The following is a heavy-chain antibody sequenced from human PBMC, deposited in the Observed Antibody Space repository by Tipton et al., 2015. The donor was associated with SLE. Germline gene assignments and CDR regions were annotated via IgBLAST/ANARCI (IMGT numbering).Heavy chain of an antibody. CDR3: ARHEVSGIGFFQK. CDR2: IHYSGST. J-gene: IGHJ1*01. D-gene: IGHD6-19*01. V-gene: IGHV4-39*07. Sequence: TLSLTCTVSGGSISTDDFYWSWIRQNPERGLEWIGSIHYSGSTYYNTSLKRRVTISVDTSKNQFSLKVTSLTAADTALYYCARHEVSGIGFFQKWGQGTLVTVSS. CDR1: GGSISTDDFY.